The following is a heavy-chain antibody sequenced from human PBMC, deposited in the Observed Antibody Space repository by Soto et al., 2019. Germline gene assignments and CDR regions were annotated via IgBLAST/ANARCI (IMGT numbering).Heavy chain of an antibody. Sequence: EVQLLESGGGLVQPGGSLTLSCATSGFTFSSYAMVWVRQAAEKGLEWVASISNNGDTADYADSVKRRFTISRGNSENTLYLQMNGLRADDKALYFCAKSRVFIGAIVTLLDSWGQGTQVTVSS. CDR2: ISNNGDTA. CDR1: GFTFSSYA. V-gene: IGHV3-23*01. D-gene: IGHD3-16*02. J-gene: IGHJ4*02. CDR3: AKSRVFIGAIVTLLDS.